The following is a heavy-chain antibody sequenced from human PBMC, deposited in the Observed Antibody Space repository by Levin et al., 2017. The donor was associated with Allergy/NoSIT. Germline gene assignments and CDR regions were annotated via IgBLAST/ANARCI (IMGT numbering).Heavy chain of an antibody. CDR3: ARDLSVAGGIPFDY. CDR2: INPTSGDT. D-gene: IGHD6-19*01. J-gene: IGHJ4*02. V-gene: IGHV1-2*02. Sequence: AASVKVSCLASGYTFTAYYIHWVRQAPGQGLEWMGWINPTSGDTNYAQMFRGRVTMTRDTSISTAYMELTRLRSDDTAVYYCARDLSVAGGIPFDYWGQGTLVTVSS. CDR1: GYTFTAYY.